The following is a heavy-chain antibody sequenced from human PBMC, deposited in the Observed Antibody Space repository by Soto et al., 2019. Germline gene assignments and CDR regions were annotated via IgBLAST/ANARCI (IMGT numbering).Heavy chain of an antibody. CDR3: ARLDGNDYDSSGYYYYYYGMDV. D-gene: IGHD3-22*01. CDR2: ISSSGSTI. CDR1: GFTFSDYY. J-gene: IGHJ6*02. Sequence: PGGSLRLSCAASGFTFSDYYMSWIRQAPGKGLEWVSYISSSGSTIYYADSVKGRFTISRDNAKNSLYPQMNSLRAEDTAVYYCARLDGNDYDSSGYYYYYYGMDVWGQGTTVTVSS. V-gene: IGHV3-11*01.